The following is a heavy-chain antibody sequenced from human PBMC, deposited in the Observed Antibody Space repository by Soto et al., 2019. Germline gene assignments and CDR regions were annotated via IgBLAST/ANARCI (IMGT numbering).Heavy chain of an antibody. CDR1: GFTFSNAW. V-gene: IGHV3-15*01. Sequence: GGSLRLSCAASGFTFSNAWMSWVRQAPGKGLEWVGRIKSKTDGGTTDYAAPVKGRFTISRDDSKNTLYLQMNSLKTEDTAVYYCTTFKGIAVAGTKTAHDYWGQGTLVTVSS. CDR3: TTFKGIAVAGTKTAHDY. CDR2: IKSKTDGGTT. D-gene: IGHD6-19*01. J-gene: IGHJ4*02.